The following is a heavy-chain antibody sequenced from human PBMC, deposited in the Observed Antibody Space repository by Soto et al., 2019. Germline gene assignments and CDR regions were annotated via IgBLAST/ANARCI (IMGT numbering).Heavy chain of an antibody. CDR1: GFTFSDYY. CDR3: ARARGDYDSGRMIYFDY. J-gene: IGHJ4*02. CDR2: ISSSSSYT. Sequence: QVQLVESGGGLVKPGGSLRLSCAASGFTFSDYYMSWIRQAPGKGLEWVSYISSSSSYTNYADSVKGRFTISRDNAKNSLYLQMNSLRAEDTAVYYCARARGDYDSGRMIYFDYWGQGTLVTVSS. D-gene: IGHD5-12*01. V-gene: IGHV3-11*06.